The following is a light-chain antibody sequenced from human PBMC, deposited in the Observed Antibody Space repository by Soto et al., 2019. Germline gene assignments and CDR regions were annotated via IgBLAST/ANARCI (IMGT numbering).Light chain of an antibody. Sequence: SRLTQSPSSLSAAVGDRVTITCRASPAISSYLAWYQQKPGRAPKLLIYSTSILQSGVPSRFSGSGSGTDFTLMIDSLQPEDFATYYCQQVNSFLITFGQGTRLEIK. J-gene: IGKJ5*01. CDR1: PAISSY. CDR2: STS. CDR3: QQVNSFLIT. V-gene: IGKV1-9*01.